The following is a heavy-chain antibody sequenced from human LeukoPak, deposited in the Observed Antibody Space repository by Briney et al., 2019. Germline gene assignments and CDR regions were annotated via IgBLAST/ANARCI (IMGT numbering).Heavy chain of an antibody. CDR2: IYSGGST. Sequence: GGSLRLSCAASGFTFSSYWMHWVRQAPGKGLEWVSVIYSGGSTYYADSVKGRFTISRDNSKNTLYLQMNSLRAEDTAVYYCARESFADGYNWFYYYYGMDVWGQGTTVTVSS. CDR3: ARESFADGYNWFYYYYGMDV. V-gene: IGHV3-66*01. J-gene: IGHJ6*02. CDR1: GFTFSSYW. D-gene: IGHD5-12*01.